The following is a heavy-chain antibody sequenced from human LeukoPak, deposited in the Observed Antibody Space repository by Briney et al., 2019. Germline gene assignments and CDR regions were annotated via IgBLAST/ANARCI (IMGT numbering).Heavy chain of an antibody. CDR1: GFTFSSHS. D-gene: IGHD3-10*01. CDR3: ARGRGYYGSGSYISEKFDY. CDR2: ISNNSSYI. V-gene: IGHV3-21*01. J-gene: IGHJ4*02. Sequence: GGSLRLSCAASGFTFSSHSMNWVRQAPGKGLEWVSSISNNSSYIYYADSVKGRFTISRDNAKNSLYLEMNSLRAEDTAVYYCARGRGYYGSGSYISEKFDYWGQGALVTVSS.